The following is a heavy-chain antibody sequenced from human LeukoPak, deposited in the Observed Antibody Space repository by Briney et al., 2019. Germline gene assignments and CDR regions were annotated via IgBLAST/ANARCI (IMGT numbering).Heavy chain of an antibody. CDR2: IAPSGRT. J-gene: IGHJ5*01. CDR3: VRDLGTGTTYTNRFDS. CDR1: GFSFSAYE. D-gene: IGHD1-7*01. V-gene: IGHV3-13*01. Sequence: GGSFRLSCAASGFSFSAYEMHWVRQGPGKVLEWVSAIAPSGRTYYIESVKGRFTISRENAKNSVFLQMNSLRAGDTAVYYCVRDLGTGTTYTNRFDSWGQGALVSVSS.